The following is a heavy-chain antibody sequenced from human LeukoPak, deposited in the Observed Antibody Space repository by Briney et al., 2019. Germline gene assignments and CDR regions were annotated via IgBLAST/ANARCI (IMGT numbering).Heavy chain of an antibody. CDR3: ARTSPTSHFDF. V-gene: IGHV3-74*01. CDR2: INGDGSNS. CDR1: GFTFTTYW. J-gene: IGHJ4*02. D-gene: IGHD3-16*01. Sequence: GGTLRLSCVASGFTFTTYWMHWVRQAPGKGLVWVSRINGDGSNSNYADSVKGRFTISRDNARNTLYLQMNGLRAEDTALYYCARTSPTSHFDFWGQGTLVTVSS.